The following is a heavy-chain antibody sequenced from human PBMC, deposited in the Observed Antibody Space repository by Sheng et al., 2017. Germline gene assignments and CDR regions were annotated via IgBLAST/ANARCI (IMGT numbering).Heavy chain of an antibody. V-gene: IGHV1-69*04. Sequence: QVQLVQSGAEVKKPGSSVKVSCKASGGTFSSYAISWVRQAPGQGLEWMGGIIPILGIANYAQKFQGRVTITADKSTSTAYMELSSLRSEDTAVYYCARPHYCSGGSCYSYWYFDLWGRWHPRSLSPQ. J-gene: IGHJ2*01. CDR2: IIPILGIA. CDR1: GGTFSSYA. D-gene: IGHD2-15*01. CDR3: ARPHYCSGGSCYSYWYFDL.